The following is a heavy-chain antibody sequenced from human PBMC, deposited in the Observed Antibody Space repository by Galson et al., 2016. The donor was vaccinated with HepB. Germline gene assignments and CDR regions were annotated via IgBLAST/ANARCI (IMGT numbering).Heavy chain of an antibody. D-gene: IGHD6-19*01. Sequence: DSVKGRFAISRDNSKNTLYLQMNSLRAEDTAVYYCAKVNDYSSGWNYFDYWGQGTLVTVSS. CDR3: AKVNDYSSGWNYFDY. V-gene: IGHV3-30*02. J-gene: IGHJ4*02.